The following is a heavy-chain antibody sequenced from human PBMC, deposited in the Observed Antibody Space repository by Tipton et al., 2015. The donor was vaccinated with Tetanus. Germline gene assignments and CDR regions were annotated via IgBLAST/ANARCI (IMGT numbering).Heavy chain of an antibody. Sequence: SLRLSCAASGFSQRTFGMHWVRQAPGKGLEWVAAMWYNGGHVYYADSVKGRFTISSDNPQNTVYLQMNSLRVEDTAVYYCARGDCRNSRCFYYPYGVDVWGQGTTVTVSS. CDR1: GFSQRTFG. V-gene: IGHV3-33*01. D-gene: IGHD1-26*01. CDR3: ARGDCRNSRCFYYPYGVDV. J-gene: IGHJ6*02. CDR2: MWYNGGHV.